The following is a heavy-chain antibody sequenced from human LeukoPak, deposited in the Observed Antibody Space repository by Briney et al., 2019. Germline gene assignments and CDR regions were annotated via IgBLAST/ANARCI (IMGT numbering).Heavy chain of an antibody. CDR1: GYTFTGYY. V-gene: IGHV1-2*02. CDR2: INPNSGDT. Sequence: ASVKVSCKASGYTFTGYYIHWVRQAPGQGLEWMGWINPNSGDTNYAQKFQGRVTMTRDTSINTAYMELSRLRSGDTAVYYCARDRSPAPGRSYGRGHFDYWGQGTLVTVSS. CDR3: ARDRSPAPGRSYGRGHFDY. J-gene: IGHJ4*02. D-gene: IGHD5-18*01.